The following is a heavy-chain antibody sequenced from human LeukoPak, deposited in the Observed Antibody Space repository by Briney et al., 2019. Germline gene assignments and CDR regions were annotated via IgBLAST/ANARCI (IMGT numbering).Heavy chain of an antibody. J-gene: IGHJ4*02. CDR3: AKEFCSSTSCPFDY. Sequence: GGSLRLSCAASGFTFSSYGMHWVRQAPGKGLEWVAVIWYDGSNKYYADSVKGRFIISRDNAKNSLYLQMNSLRAEDTAVYYCAKEFCSSTSCPFDYWGQGVLVTVSS. V-gene: IGHV3-33*03. CDR1: GFTFSSYG. D-gene: IGHD2-2*01. CDR2: IWYDGSNK.